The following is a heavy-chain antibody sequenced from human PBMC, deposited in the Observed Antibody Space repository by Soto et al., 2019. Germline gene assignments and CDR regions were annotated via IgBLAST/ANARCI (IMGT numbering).Heavy chain of an antibody. CDR1: GYTFTNYG. Sequence: ASVKVSCKASGYTFTNYGISWVRQAPGQGLEWMGWISPYNGNTNYAQKLQGRVTMTTDTSTSTAYMEVRSLRSADTAVYYCARAQTTGANYYYMDVWGKGTTVTVSS. CDR3: ARAQTTGANYYYMDV. CDR2: ISPYNGNT. J-gene: IGHJ6*03. V-gene: IGHV1-18*01. D-gene: IGHD4-4*01.